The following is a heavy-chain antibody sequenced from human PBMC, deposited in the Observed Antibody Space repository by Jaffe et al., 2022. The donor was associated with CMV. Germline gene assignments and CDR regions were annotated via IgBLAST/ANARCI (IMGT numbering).Heavy chain of an antibody. J-gene: IGHJ4*02. Sequence: QVQLVQSGAEVKKPGASVKVSCKASGYTFTGHYMHWVRQAPGQGLEWMGWINPNSGGTNYAQKFQGRVTMTRDTSISTTYMELSSLTSDDTAVYYCARVDVVGNYFDSSSGYYYPRGLYFDYWGQGTLVTVSS. V-gene: IGHV1-2*02. D-gene: IGHD3-22*01. CDR2: INPNSGGT. CDR1: GYTFTGHY. CDR3: ARVDVVGNYFDSSSGYYYPRGLYFDY.